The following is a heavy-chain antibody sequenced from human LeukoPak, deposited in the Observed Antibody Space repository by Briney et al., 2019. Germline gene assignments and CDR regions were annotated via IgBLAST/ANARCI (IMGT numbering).Heavy chain of an antibody. J-gene: IGHJ3*02. V-gene: IGHV3-48*03. CDR2: ISSSGSTI. D-gene: IGHD2-8*01. CDR3: ARAAYEDAFDI. CDR1: GFTFSSYE. Sequence: GGSLRLSCAASGFTFSSYEMNWVRQAPGKGLEWVSYISSSGSTIYYADSVKGRFTISRDNAKNSLYLQMNSLRAEDTAVYYCARAAYEDAFDIWGQGTMVTVSS.